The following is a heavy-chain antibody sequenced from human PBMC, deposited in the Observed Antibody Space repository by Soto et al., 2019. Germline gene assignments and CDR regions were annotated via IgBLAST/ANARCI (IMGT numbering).Heavy chain of an antibody. CDR1: GDSITNNHW. V-gene: IGHV4-4*02. D-gene: IGHD3-16*01. CDR3: VSKLGPYYYGLDV. Sequence: SETLSLTCTVYGDSITNNHWCSWVRQPPGKGPELIGEIYHTGIANYNPSLESRVAFSVDKSKNQFSLSLTSVTAADTAVYYCVSKLGPYYYGLDVWGQGTTVTVSS. J-gene: IGHJ6*02. CDR2: IYHTGIA.